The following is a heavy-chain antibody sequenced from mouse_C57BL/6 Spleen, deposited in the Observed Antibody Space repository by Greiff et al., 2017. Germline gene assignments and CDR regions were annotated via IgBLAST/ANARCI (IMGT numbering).Heavy chain of an antibody. D-gene: IGHD2-4*01. J-gene: IGHJ2*01. CDR2: INPNNGGT. Sequence: EVQLQESGPELVKPGASVKMSCKASGYTFTDYNMHWVKQSHGKSLEWIGYINPNNGGTSYIQKFKGKATLTVNKSSSTAYMELRSLASEDSAVYYYAREEDDYDDYWGQGTTLTVSS. CDR3: AREEDDYDDY. V-gene: IGHV1-22*01. CDR1: GYTFTDYN.